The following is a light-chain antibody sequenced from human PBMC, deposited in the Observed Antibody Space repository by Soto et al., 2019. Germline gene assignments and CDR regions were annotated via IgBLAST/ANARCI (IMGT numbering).Light chain of an antibody. CDR2: ANN. J-gene: IGLJ1*01. CDR1: SSNIGAGYD. CDR3: QSYDSSLSGYV. Sequence: QSVLTQPPSVSGVPGQRVTISCTGRSSNIGAGYDVHWYQQLPGTAPKLLIYANNYRPSGVPDRFSGSKSGTSASLAITGLQAEDEADYYCQSYDSSLSGYVFGTGTKVTVL. V-gene: IGLV1-40*01.